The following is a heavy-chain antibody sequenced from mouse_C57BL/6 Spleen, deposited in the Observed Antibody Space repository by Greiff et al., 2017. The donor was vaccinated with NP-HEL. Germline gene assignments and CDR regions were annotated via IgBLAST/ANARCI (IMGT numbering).Heavy chain of an antibody. CDR2: IDPANGNT. V-gene: IGHV14-3*01. J-gene: IGHJ4*01. CDR1: GFNFKNSY. CDR3: AREEGDAMDY. Sequence: VQLQQSVAELVRPGASVKLSCTASGFNFKNSYMHWVKQRPEQGLEWIGRIDPANGNTKYAPKFKGKATITADTSSNTAYLQLSSLTSEDTAIYYCAREEGDAMDYWGQGTSVTVSS.